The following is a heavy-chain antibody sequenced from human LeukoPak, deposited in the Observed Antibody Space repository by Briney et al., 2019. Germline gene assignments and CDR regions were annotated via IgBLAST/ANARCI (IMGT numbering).Heavy chain of an antibody. CDR3: ARDRGLGY. D-gene: IGHD3-10*01. J-gene: IGHJ4*02. Sequence: SQTLSLTCTVSGGSISSGSYYWSWIRQPAGKGLEWIGRIYTSGSTNYNPSLKRRVTISVDTSKNQFSLKLSSVTAADTAVYYCARDRGLGYWVQGSLVTVSS. CDR1: GGSISSGSYY. V-gene: IGHV4-61*02. CDR2: IYTSGST.